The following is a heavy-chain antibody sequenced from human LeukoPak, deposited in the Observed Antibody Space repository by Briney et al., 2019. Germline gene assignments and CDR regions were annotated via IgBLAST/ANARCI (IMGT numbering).Heavy chain of an antibody. CDR2: INHSGST. CDR1: GGSISSSSYY. CDR3: ARGRRVFGVVSLYYYYYYMDV. J-gene: IGHJ6*03. D-gene: IGHD3-3*01. Sequence: PSETLSLTCTVSGGSISSSSYYWGWIRQPPGKGLEWIGEINHSGSTNYNPSLKSRVTISVDTSKNQFSLKLSSVTAADTAVYYCARGRRVFGVVSLYYYYYYMDVWGKGTTVTVSS. V-gene: IGHV4-39*07.